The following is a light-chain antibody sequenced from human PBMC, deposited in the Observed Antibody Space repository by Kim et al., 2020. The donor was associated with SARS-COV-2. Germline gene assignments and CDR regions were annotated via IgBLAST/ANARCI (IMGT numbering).Light chain of an antibody. Sequence: AYTGDRVTITCRASQAIRNELGWYQQKPGKAPKVLIYAASTLQSGVSSRFSGSGSGTDFTLTISSLQPEDFATYYCLQDSRYPRTFGQGTKVDIK. CDR3: LQDSRYPRT. V-gene: IGKV1-6*01. J-gene: IGKJ1*01. CDR2: AAS. CDR1: QAIRNE.